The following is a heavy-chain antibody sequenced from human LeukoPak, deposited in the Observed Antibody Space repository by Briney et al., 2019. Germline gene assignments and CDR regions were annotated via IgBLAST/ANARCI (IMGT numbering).Heavy chain of an antibody. D-gene: IGHD3-22*01. CDR2: IYYSRST. Sequence: SETLSLTCTVSGGSISNGGYYWSWIRQHPGKGLEWIGYIYYSRSTYYNPSLKSRVTISVDTSKNQFSLKLSSMTAADTAVYYCARESRSSGSDYWGQGTLVTVSS. V-gene: IGHV4-31*03. J-gene: IGHJ4*02. CDR3: ARESRSSGSDY. CDR1: GGSISNGGYY.